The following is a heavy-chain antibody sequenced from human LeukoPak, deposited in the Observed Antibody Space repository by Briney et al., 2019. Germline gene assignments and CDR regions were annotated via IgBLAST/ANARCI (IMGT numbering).Heavy chain of an antibody. J-gene: IGHJ4*02. Sequence: AASVKVSCKASGYTFTGYYMHWVRQAPGQGLEWMGWINPNSGGTNYAQKFQGRVTMTRDTSISTAYMELSRLRSDDTAVYYCARDQVATIRYFDYWGQGTLVTVSS. V-gene: IGHV1-2*02. CDR3: ARDQVATIRYFDY. D-gene: IGHD5-24*01. CDR2: INPNSGGT. CDR1: GYTFTGYY.